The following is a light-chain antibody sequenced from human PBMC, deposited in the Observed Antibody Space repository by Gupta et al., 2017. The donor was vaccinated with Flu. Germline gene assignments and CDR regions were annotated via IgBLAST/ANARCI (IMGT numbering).Light chain of an antibody. CDR2: LGS. CDR3: MQALQTPRT. V-gene: IGKV2-28*01. Sequence: DIVMTQSPLSLPVTPGEPASISCRSSQSLLHSNGYNYLDWYLQKPGQSPQLLIYLGSNRASGVPDRFTGIGSGTDFTLKISRVEAEDVGVYYCMQALQTPRTLGQGTKMEI. J-gene: IGKJ2*01. CDR1: QSLLHSNGYNY.